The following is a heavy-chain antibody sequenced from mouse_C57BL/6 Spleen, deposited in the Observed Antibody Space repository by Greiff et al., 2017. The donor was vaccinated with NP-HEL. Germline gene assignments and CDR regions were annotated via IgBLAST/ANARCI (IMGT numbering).Heavy chain of an antibody. CDR1: GFNIKDDY. CDR2: IDPENGDT. V-gene: IGHV14-4*01. J-gene: IGHJ2*01. D-gene: IGHD2-4*01. Sequence: VQLQQSGAELVRPGASVKLSCTASGFNIKDDYMHWVKQRPEQGLEWIGWIDPENGDTEYASKFQGKATITADTSSNTAYLQLSSLTSEDTAVYYCTTGDYDYDFDYWGQGTTLTVSS. CDR3: TTGDYDYDFDY.